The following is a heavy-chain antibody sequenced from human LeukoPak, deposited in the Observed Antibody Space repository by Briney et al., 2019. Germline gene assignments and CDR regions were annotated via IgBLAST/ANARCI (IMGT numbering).Heavy chain of an antibody. V-gene: IGHV4-59*01. Sequence: SETLSLTCTVSGVSISSFYWSWIRQPPGKGLEWIGYIYYSGATNYNPSLKSRVTILLDTSKNQFSLKLSSVTAADTAVYYCARGDPSMPFDYWGQGTLVTVSS. CDR1: GVSISSFY. CDR2: IYYSGAT. CDR3: ARGDPSMPFDY. J-gene: IGHJ4*02. D-gene: IGHD2/OR15-2a*01.